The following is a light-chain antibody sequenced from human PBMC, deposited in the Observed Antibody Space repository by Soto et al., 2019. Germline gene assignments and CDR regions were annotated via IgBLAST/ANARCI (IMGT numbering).Light chain of an antibody. J-gene: IGKJ1*01. CDR3: QQSYSTLST. Sequence: DIQITQSPSSLSSSVLERFTITCRASQSISSYLNWYQQKPGKAPKLLIYAASSLQSGVPSRFSGSGSGTDFTLTISSLQPEDFATYYCQQSYSTLSTFGQGTKVDI. CDR1: QSISSY. V-gene: IGKV1-39*01. CDR2: AAS.